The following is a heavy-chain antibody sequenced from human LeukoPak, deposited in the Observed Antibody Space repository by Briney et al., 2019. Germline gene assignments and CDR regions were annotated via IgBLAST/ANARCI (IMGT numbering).Heavy chain of an antibody. CDR2: IYYSGST. CDR1: GFTVSSNY. Sequence: GSLSLSFAASGFTVSSNYMSWVRRPPGKGLGWIGSIYYSGSTYYNPSLNSRVTMFIDMSKNHFSLKMSSVTATDTAVYYCARLVCGGGSCPAEFDYWGQGTLVTVSS. CDR3: ARLVCGGGSCPAEFDY. D-gene: IGHD2-15*01. J-gene: IGHJ4*02. V-gene: IGHV4-59*04.